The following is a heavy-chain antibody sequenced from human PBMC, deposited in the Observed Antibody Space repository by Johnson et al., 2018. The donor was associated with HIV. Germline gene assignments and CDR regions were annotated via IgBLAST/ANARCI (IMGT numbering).Heavy chain of an antibody. V-gene: IGHV3-9*01. CDR1: GFTFSRYA. J-gene: IGHJ3*02. D-gene: IGHD7-27*01. CDR2: ISWNSGSI. CDR3: AKAVTGEGAFDI. Sequence: VQLVESGGGVVQPGRSLRLSCVASGFTFSRYAIHWVRQAPGKGLEWVSGISWNSGSIAYADSVKGRFTISRDNAKNSLYLQMNSLRAEDTAVYYCAKAVTGEGAFDIWGQGTMVTVSS.